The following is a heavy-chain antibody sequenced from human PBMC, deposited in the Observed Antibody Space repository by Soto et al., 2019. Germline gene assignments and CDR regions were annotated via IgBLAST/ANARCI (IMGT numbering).Heavy chain of an antibody. CDR3: AGRAETNGWNGFGADKYYFDF. CDR2: ISAYNGNT. V-gene: IGHV1-18*01. Sequence: ASVKVSCKASGYTFTSYGISWVRQAPGQGLEWMGWISAYNGNTNYAQKLQGRVTMTTDTSTSTAYMELRSLRSDDTAVYYCAGRAETNGWNGFGADKYYFDFWGQGTLVTVSS. D-gene: IGHD1-1*01. CDR1: GYTFTSYG. J-gene: IGHJ4*02.